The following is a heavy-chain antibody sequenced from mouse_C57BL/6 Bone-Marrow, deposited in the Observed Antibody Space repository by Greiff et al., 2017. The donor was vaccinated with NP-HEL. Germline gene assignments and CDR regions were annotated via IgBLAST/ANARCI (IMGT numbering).Heavy chain of an antibody. Sequence: QVQLQQPGAELVKPGASVKMSCKASGYTFTSYWITWVKQRPGQGLEWIGDIYPGSGSTNYNEKFKSKATLTVDTSSSTAYMQLSSLTSEDSAVYYCARRGYDYDGLDYFDYGGQGTTLTVSS. V-gene: IGHV1-55*01. CDR1: GYTFTSYW. D-gene: IGHD2-4*01. CDR2: IYPGSGST. CDR3: ARRGYDYDGLDYFDY. J-gene: IGHJ2*01.